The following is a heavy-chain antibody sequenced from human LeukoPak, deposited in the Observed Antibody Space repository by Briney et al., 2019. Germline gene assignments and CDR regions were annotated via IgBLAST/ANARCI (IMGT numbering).Heavy chain of an antibody. CDR3: ARTRLFGSSYYFDY. D-gene: IGHD3-10*02. CDR1: GYTFTSYD. Sequence: ASVKVSCKASGYTFTSYDINWVRQATGQGLEWMGWMNPNSGNTGYAQKFQGRVTITRNTSISTAYMELSSLRSEDTAVYYCARTRLFGSSYYFDYWGQGTLVTVSS. CDR2: MNPNSGNT. V-gene: IGHV1-8*03. J-gene: IGHJ4*02.